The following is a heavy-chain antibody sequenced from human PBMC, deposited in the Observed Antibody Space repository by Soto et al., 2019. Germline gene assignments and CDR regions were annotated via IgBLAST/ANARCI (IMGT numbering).Heavy chain of an antibody. J-gene: IGHJ4*02. CDR1: GYTFTSYD. CDR2: MNPNSGNT. V-gene: IGHV1-8*01. Sequence: ASVKVSCKASGYTFTSYDINWVRQATGQGLEWMGWMNPNSGNTGYAQKFQGRVTMTRNTSISTAYMELSSLRSEDTAVYYCARYLDSSGYYFDYWGQGTLVTVSS. D-gene: IGHD3-22*01. CDR3: ARYLDSSGYYFDY.